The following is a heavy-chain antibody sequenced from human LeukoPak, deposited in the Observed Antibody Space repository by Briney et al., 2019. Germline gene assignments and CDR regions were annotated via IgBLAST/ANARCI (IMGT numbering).Heavy chain of an antibody. CDR1: GGSISSGGYY. J-gene: IGHJ4*02. V-gene: IGHV4-30-2*01. CDR2: IYHSGST. D-gene: IGHD3-22*01. CDR3: AREGGDQYYYDSSGYYPLGY. Sequence: SQTPSLTCTVSGGSISSGGYYWSWIRQPPGKGLEWIGYIYHSGSTYYNPSLKSRVTISVDRSKNQFSLKLSSVTAADTAVYYCAREGGDQYYYDSSGYYPLGYWGQGTLVTVSS.